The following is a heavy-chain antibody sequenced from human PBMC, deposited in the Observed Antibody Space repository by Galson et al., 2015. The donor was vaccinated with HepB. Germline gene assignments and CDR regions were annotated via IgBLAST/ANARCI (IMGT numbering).Heavy chain of an antibody. CDR1: GGSISSGGHS. Sequence: TLSLTCAVSGGSISSGGHSWSWIRQPPGKGLEWIGNIYHGGTTYYNPSLKSRVTISVDRSKNQFSLKLSSVTAADTAVYYCARSNQLPYYFDYWGQGTLVTVSS. V-gene: IGHV4-30-2*01. J-gene: IGHJ4*02. D-gene: IGHD2-2*01. CDR2: IYHGGTT. CDR3: ARSNQLPYYFDY.